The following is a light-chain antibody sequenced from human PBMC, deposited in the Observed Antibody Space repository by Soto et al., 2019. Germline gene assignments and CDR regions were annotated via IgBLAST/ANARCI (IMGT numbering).Light chain of an antibody. CDR2: GAS. V-gene: IGKV3-15*01. CDR3: QSYTNRPPWT. CDR1: QSVSTN. Sequence: DIVMTQSPATLSVSLGERATLSCRASQSVSTNLAWYQQKPGQAPRLLIYGASTRATGIPTRFSGSGSGTEFTLTISSLQSKDFAIYFCQSYTNRPPWTFGQGTKVDIK. J-gene: IGKJ1*01.